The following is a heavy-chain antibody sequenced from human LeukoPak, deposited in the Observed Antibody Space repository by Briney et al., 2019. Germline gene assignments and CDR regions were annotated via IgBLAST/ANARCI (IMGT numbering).Heavy chain of an antibody. D-gene: IGHD3-22*01. CDR1: GGSFSGYY. CDR3: ARGGDSSTYYLLDAFDI. J-gene: IGHJ3*02. V-gene: IGHV4-34*01. CDR2: INHSGST. Sequence: PSGTLSLTCAVYGGSFSGYYWSWIRQPPGKGLEWIGEINHSGSTNYNPSLKSRVTISVDTSKNQFSLKLSSVTAADTAVYYCARGGDSSTYYLLDAFDIWGQGTMVTVSS.